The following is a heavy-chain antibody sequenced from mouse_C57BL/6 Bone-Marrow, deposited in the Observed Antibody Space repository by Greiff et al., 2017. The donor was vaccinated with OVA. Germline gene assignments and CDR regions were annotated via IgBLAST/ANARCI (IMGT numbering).Heavy chain of an antibody. Sequence: EVQLQQSGPELVKPGASVKISCKASGYTFTDYYMNWVKQSHGKSLEWIGDINPNNGGTSYNQKFKGKATLTVDKSSSTAYMELRSLTSEDSAGYCCARGRSGTAYWGQGTLVTVSA. J-gene: IGHJ3*01. CDR1: GYTFTDYY. CDR3: ARGRSGTAY. CDR2: INPNNGGT. D-gene: IGHD1-1*01. V-gene: IGHV1-26*01.